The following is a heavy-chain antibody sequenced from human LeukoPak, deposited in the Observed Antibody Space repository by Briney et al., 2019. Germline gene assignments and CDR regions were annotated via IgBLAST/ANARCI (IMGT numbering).Heavy chain of an antibody. D-gene: IGHD2-21*02. J-gene: IGHJ5*02. CDR3: ARRDCVGDCYSNWFDP. CDR1: GYTFTNYF. V-gene: IGHV1-46*01. CDR2: INPRRDST. Sequence: ASVKVSCKASGYTFTNYFMHWVRQAPAQGLEWMGIINPRRDSTGYAQKFQSRITMTTDMSTRTVYMELSSLESEDTAVYYCARRDCVGDCYSNWFDPWGQGTLVTVSS.